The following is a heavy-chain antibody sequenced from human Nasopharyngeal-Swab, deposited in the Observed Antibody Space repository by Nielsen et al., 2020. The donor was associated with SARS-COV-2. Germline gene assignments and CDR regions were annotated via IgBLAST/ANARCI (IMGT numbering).Heavy chain of an antibody. J-gene: IGHJ3*02. Sequence: GESLKISCAASGFSIKNQYLAWVRQAPGKGLEWVSSIYAGDVTYYADSVKGRFTISRDNSKNTLYLQMNSLRAEDTAVYYCAKKLENILRYFDWLLDAFDIWGQGTMVTVSS. CDR3: AKKLENILRYFDWLLDAFDI. CDR2: IYAGDVT. V-gene: IGHV3-53*01. D-gene: IGHD3-9*01. CDR1: GFSIKNQY.